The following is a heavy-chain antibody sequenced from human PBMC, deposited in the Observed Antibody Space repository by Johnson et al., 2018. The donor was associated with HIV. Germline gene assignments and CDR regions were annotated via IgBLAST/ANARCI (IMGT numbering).Heavy chain of an antibody. V-gene: IGHV3-66*03. Sequence: VQLVESGGGLIQPGGSLRLSCAASGLTVSINYMSWVRQPPGKGLEWVSVIYTGSTIYYADSVKGRFTISRDNSKNTLYLQMNSLRAEDTAVYYCARDGGYSSSWYKYAFDIWGQGTMVTVSS. J-gene: IGHJ3*02. CDR2: IYTGSTI. CDR1: GLTVSINY. D-gene: IGHD6-13*01. CDR3: ARDGGYSSSWYKYAFDI.